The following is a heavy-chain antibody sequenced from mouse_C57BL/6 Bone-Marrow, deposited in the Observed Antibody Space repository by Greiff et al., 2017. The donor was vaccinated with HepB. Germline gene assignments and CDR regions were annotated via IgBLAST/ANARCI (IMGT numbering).Heavy chain of an antibody. J-gene: IGHJ4*01. CDR3: ARGSYLYYAMDY. CDR1: GYAFSSSW. D-gene: IGHD1-1*02. Sequence: VQLQQSGPELVKPGASVKISCKASGYAFSSSWMNWVKQRPGKGLEWIGRIYPGDGDTNYNGKFKGKATLTADKSSSTAYMQLSSLTSEDSAVYVCARGSYLYYAMDYWGQGTSVTVSS. V-gene: IGHV1-82*01. CDR2: IYPGDGDT.